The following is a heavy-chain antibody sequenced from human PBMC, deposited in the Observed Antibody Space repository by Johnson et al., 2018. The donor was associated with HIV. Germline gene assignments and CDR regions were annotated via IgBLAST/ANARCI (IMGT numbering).Heavy chain of an antibody. CDR2: IEYDGSNK. D-gene: IGHD3-16*01. CDR1: GFTFSSYG. Sequence: QVQLVESGGGLVKPGGSLRLSCAASGFTFSSYGMHWVRQTPGKGLEWVTFIEYDGSNKYYLDSVKGRFTITRDNSKNRLELQMNSLEAEDTAVYYCARERQSGGGDADAFDIWGQGTLVSVSS. CDR3: ARERQSGGGDADAFDI. J-gene: IGHJ3*02. V-gene: IGHV3-33*05.